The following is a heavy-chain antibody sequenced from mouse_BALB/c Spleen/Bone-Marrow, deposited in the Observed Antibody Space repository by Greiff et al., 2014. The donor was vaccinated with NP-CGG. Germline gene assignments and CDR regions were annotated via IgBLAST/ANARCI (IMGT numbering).Heavy chain of an antibody. CDR1: GYTFTSYW. V-gene: IGHV1-87*01. J-gene: IGHJ4*01. D-gene: IGHD2-10*01. Sequence: VQLQQSGAELARPGASVKLSCKASGYTFTSYWMQWVEQRPGQGLEWIGAIYPGDGDTRYTQKFKGKATLTADKSSSTAYMQLSSLASEDSAVNYCARTGAYYGSMDYWGQGTSVTVSS. CDR2: IYPGDGDT. CDR3: ARTGAYYGSMDY.